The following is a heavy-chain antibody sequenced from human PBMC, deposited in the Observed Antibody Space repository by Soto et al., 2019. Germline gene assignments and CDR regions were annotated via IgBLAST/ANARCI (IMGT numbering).Heavy chain of an antibody. CDR3: ARDLEQWLVLIDY. CDR1: GFTFSSYS. J-gene: IGHJ4*02. V-gene: IGHV3-48*02. CDR2: ISSSSTI. Sequence: PXASLRLSCAASGFTFSSYSMNWVRQAPGKGLEWVSYISSSSTIYYADSVKGRFTISRDNAKNSLYLQMNSLRDEDTAVYYCARDLEQWLVLIDYWGQGTLVTVSS. D-gene: IGHD6-19*01.